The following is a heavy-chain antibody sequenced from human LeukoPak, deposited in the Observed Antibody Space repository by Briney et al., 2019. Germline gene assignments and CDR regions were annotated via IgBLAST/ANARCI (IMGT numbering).Heavy chain of an antibody. D-gene: IGHD6-19*01. Sequence: ASVKVSCKASGYTFTGYYMHWVRQAPGQGLEWMGWINPNSGGTNYAQKFQGRVTMTRDTSISTAYMELRSLRSDDTAVYYCARDPGSSGWYEGYYFDYWGQGTLVTVSS. CDR1: GYTFTGYY. CDR2: INPNSGGT. CDR3: ARDPGSSGWYEGYYFDY. J-gene: IGHJ4*02. V-gene: IGHV1-2*02.